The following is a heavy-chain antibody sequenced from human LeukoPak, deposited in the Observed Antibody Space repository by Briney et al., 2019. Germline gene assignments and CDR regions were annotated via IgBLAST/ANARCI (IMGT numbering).Heavy chain of an antibody. CDR2: IRGRAHNYAT. CDR1: GFTFSDSV. D-gene: IGHD4-23*01. Sequence: GGSLRLSCAASGFTFSDSVMHWVRQAYGKGLEWVGRIRGRAHNYATAYAESMRGRFTISRDDSNNTAYLQMNSLKTEDTAVYYCTRPDYGGDHSSDYWGQGTLVTVSS. J-gene: IGHJ4*02. CDR3: TRPDYGGDHSSDY. V-gene: IGHV3-73*01.